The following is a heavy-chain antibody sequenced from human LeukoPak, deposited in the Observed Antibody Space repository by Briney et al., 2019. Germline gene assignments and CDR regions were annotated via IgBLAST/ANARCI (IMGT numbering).Heavy chain of an antibody. J-gene: IGHJ4*02. CDR3: TTAIYYDSSGFPYYFDY. CDR1: GFTFSNAW. CDR2: IKSKTDGGTT. V-gene: IGHV3-15*01. Sequence: GGSLRLSCAASGFTFSNAWMSWLRQAPGKGLDWVGRIKSKTDGGTTDYAAPVKGRFTISRDDPKNTLYLQMHSLKTEDTAVYYCTTAIYYDSSGFPYYFDYWGQGTLVTVSS. D-gene: IGHD3-22*01.